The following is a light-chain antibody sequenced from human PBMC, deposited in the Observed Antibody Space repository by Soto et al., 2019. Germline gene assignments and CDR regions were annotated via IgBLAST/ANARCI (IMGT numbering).Light chain of an antibody. CDR1: QSLVYSDGNTY. CDR3: HQYNNWPPWT. Sequence: DVVMTQSPLSLPVTLAQPASISCRSSQSLVYSDGNTYLTWFQQKPGQSPRRLIYKVSTRDSGVPDRFSGSGSGTDFTLKISRVEAEDVGVYYCHQYNNWPPWTFGQGTKVEIK. J-gene: IGKJ1*01. V-gene: IGKV2-30*01. CDR2: KVS.